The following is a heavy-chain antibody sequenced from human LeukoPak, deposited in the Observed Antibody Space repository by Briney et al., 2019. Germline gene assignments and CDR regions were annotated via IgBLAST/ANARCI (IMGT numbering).Heavy chain of an antibody. J-gene: IGHJ3*02. V-gene: IGHV3-7*01. CDR3: ARDNFFCDDTGYAFDI. D-gene: IGHD2-8*02. CDR1: GFPFSSYW. CDR2: IKQDGGET. Sequence: GGSLRLSCAASGFPFSSYWMAWVRQAPGKGLEWVASIKQDGGETFYVDSVKGRFTISRDNAKNSLYLELNSLRAEDTAVYYCARDNFFCDDTGYAFDIWGQGTMVTVSS.